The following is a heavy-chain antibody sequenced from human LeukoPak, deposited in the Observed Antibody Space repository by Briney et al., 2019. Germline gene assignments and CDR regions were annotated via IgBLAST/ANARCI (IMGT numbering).Heavy chain of an antibody. CDR3: GRSYQGRDFDY. CDR1: GVSISSSYSY. J-gene: IGHJ4*02. CDR2: IYYTGST. V-gene: IGHV4-39*01. Sequence: PSETLSLTCTVSGVSISSSYSYWGWIRQPPGMGLEWIGSIYYTGSTYYNPSLKSRVTMSVDTSKKQFSLKLSSVTAADTAVYYCGRSYQGRDFDYWGQGTLVTVSS.